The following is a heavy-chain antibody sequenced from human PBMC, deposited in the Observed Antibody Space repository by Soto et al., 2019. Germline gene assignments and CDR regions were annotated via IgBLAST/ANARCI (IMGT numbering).Heavy chain of an antibody. J-gene: IGHJ3*02. CDR1: GGTFSSYA. D-gene: IGHD3-22*01. CDR2: IIPIFGTA. Sequence: QVQLVQSGAEVKKPGSSVKVSCKASGGTFSSYAISWVRQAPGQGLEWMGGIIPIFGTANYAQKFQGRVTMTADESTSTAYLELISLRSADTAVYYCARDPLQRVYYDSSGYEDAFYIWGQGTMVTVSS. CDR3: ARDPLQRVYYDSSGYEDAFYI. V-gene: IGHV1-69*01.